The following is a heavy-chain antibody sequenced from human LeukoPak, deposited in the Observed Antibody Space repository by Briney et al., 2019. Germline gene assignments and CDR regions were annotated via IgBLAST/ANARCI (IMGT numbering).Heavy chain of an antibody. CDR2: IYHSGST. CDR3: ARDPDIVAVPAATNDAFDI. D-gene: IGHD2-2*01. J-gene: IGHJ3*02. Sequence: SGTLSLTCAVSGGSISSSNWWSWVRQPPGKGLEWIGEIYHSGSTNYNPSLKSRVTISVDKSKNQFSLKLSSVTAADTAVYYCARDPDIVAVPAATNDAFDIWGQGTMVTVSS. CDR1: GGSISSSNW. V-gene: IGHV4-4*02.